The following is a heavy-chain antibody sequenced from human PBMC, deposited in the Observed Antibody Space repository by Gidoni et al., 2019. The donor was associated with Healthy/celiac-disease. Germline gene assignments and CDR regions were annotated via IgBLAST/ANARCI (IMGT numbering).Heavy chain of an antibody. J-gene: IGHJ4*02. V-gene: IGHV5-51*01. D-gene: IGHD3-22*01. CDR1: GYSFTSYW. Sequence: EVQLVQSGAEVKKPGESLKISCKGSGYSFTSYWIGWVRQMPGEGLEWMGIIYPGDPDTRNSPSFQGQVTISAEKSSSTAYLQWRSLEASDTAIYYWAGLGGGWLPNAFFDYWGQGTLVTVSS. CDR3: AGLGGGWLPNAFFDY. CDR2: IYPGDPDT.